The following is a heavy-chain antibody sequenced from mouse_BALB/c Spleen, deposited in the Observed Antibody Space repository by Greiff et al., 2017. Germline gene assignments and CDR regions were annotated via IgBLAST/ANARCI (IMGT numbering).Heavy chain of an antibody. Sequence: EVQRVESGGGLVKPGGSLKLSCAASGFTFSSYTMSWVRQTPEKRLEWVATISSGGSYTYYPDSVKGRFTISRDNAKNTLYLQMSSLKSEDTAMYYCTRGGSAMDYWGQGTSVTVSS. V-gene: IGHV5-6-4*01. J-gene: IGHJ4*01. CDR3: TRGGSAMDY. CDR2: ISSGGSYT. CDR1: GFTFSSYT.